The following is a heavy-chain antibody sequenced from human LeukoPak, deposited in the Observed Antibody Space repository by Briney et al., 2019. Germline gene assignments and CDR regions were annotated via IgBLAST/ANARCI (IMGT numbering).Heavy chain of an antibody. J-gene: IGHJ4*02. CDR1: GYTFTSYY. CDR3: ATGVAGIDFDY. D-gene: IGHD6-19*01. Sequence: ASVKVSCKASGYTFTSYYMHWVRQAPGKGLEWMGGFDPEDGETIYAQKFQGRVTMTEDTSTDTAYMEPSSLRSEDTAVYYCATGVAGIDFDYWGQGTLVTVSS. V-gene: IGHV1-24*01. CDR2: FDPEDGET.